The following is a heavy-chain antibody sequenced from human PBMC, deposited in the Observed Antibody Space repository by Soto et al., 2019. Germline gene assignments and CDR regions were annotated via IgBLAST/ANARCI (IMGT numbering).Heavy chain of an antibody. J-gene: IGHJ4*02. D-gene: IGHD2-2*01. CDR3: ARGILPTYYFAY. CDR1: GGSFSGYY. CDR2: INHSGST. V-gene: IGHV4-34*01. Sequence: QVQLQQWGAGLLKPSETLSLTCAVYGGSFSGYYWSWIRQPPGKGLEWIGEINHSGSTNYNPSLKSRVTISVDTSKNQFSLKLSSVTAADTAVYYCARGILPTYYFAYWGQGTLVTVSS.